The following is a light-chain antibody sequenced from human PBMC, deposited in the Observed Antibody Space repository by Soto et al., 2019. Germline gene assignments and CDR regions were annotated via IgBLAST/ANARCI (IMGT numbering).Light chain of an antibody. CDR2: DVS. Sequence: QSALTQPASVSGSPGQSITISCTGTSSDVGGYNYVSWYQQHPGKAPKLMIYDVSNRPSGVSNRFSGSKSGNTASLTIPGLQAEDEADYYCSSYTSSRTRVFGTGTKLTVL. CDR1: SSDVGGYNY. V-gene: IGLV2-14*01. J-gene: IGLJ1*01. CDR3: SSYTSSRTRV.